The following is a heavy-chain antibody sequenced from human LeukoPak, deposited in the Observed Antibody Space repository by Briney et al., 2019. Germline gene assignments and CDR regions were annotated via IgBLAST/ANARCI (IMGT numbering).Heavy chain of an antibody. J-gene: IGHJ5*02. CDR1: GGSISSYY. D-gene: IGHD6-6*01. CDR2: IYTSGST. Sequence: PSETLSLTCTVSGGSISSYYWSWIRQPPGKGLEWIGRIYTSGSTNYNPSLKSRVTMSVDTSKNQFSLKLSSVTAADTAVYYCAREGVIAARPELNWFDPWGQGTLVTVSS. V-gene: IGHV4-4*07. CDR3: AREGVIAARPELNWFDP.